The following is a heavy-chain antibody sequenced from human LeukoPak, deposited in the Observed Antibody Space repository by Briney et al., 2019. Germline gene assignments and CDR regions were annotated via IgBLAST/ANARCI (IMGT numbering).Heavy chain of an antibody. CDR2: ISSSGSTI. Sequence: GGSLRLSCVASGLTFSSYWMSWVRQAPGKGLEWVSYISSSGSTIYYADSVKGRFTISRDNAKNSLYLQMNSLRAEDTAVYYCASDVLRYFDWLSDPWGQGTLVTVSS. CDR1: GLTFSSYW. D-gene: IGHD3-9*01. CDR3: ASDVLRYFDWLSDP. V-gene: IGHV3-48*04. J-gene: IGHJ5*02.